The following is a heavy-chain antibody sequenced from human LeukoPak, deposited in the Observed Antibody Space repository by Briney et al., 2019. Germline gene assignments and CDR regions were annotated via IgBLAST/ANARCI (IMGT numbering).Heavy chain of an antibody. D-gene: IGHD6-6*01. CDR2: ISDDGRST. CDR3: AKRVPYTSSSVYFDY. CDR1: GFTFSSYG. V-gene: IGHV3-23*01. J-gene: IGHJ4*02. Sequence: GGSLRLSCAASGFTFSSYGMSWVRQAPGKGLEWVSSISDDGRSTYYADSVKGRFTISKDNSKNTMYLQRNNLRAEDTAIYYCAKRVPYTSSSVYFDYWGQGTLVTVSS.